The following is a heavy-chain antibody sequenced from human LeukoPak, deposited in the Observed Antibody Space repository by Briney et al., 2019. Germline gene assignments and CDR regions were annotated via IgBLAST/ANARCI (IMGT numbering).Heavy chain of an antibody. CDR2: ISGSGGNT. J-gene: IGHJ4*02. V-gene: IGHV3-23*01. CDR1: GFTFSNYA. D-gene: IGHD4-17*01. Sequence: GGSLRLSCAASGFTFSNYAMSWVRQAPGKGLEWVSAISGSGGNTYYADSVKGRFTIYRDNSKNTLYLQMNSLRAEDTAVYYCARMTTVTTFDYWGQGTVVTVS. CDR3: ARMTTVTTFDY.